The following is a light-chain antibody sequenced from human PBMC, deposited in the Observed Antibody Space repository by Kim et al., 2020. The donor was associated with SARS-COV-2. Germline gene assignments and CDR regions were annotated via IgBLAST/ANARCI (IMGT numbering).Light chain of an antibody. V-gene: IGLV3-1*01. Sequence: PEQTASITCSGDKLGDKYACWYQQKPGQSPVLVIYQDSKRPSGIPERFSGSNSGNTATLTISGTQAMDEADYYCQAWDSSTVVFGGGTQLTVL. CDR2: QDS. CDR3: QAWDSSTVV. CDR1: KLGDKY. J-gene: IGLJ2*01.